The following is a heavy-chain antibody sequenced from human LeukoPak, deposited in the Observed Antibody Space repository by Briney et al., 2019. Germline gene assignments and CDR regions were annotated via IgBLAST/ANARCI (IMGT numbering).Heavy chain of an antibody. CDR1: GGSICRGGYC. V-gene: IGHV4-31*03. CDR2: MLYSGST. J-gene: IGHJ5*02. CDR3: ARDSGDWFDP. Sequence: PPQTLSLTRTVSGGSICRGGYCCGSIRQQAGNGLEWIGYMLYSGSTDYNPSLKSRVTISVDTSKTQFSLKLSSVTAAATAVYYCARDSGDWFDPWGQGTLATVSS.